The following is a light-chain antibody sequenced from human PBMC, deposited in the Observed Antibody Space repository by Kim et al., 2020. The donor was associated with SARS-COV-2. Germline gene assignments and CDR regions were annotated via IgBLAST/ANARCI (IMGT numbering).Light chain of an antibody. V-gene: IGLV3-19*01. CDR2: GKN. CDR1: SLRSYY. CDR3: NSRGSNDNVL. J-gene: IGLJ2*01. Sequence: VASGQTVRITCQGDSLRSYYATWYQQKPGQAPIVVIYGKNNRPSGIPDRFSGSSSGDTASLTITGTQAGDEADYYCNSRGSNDNVLFGGGTKLTVL.